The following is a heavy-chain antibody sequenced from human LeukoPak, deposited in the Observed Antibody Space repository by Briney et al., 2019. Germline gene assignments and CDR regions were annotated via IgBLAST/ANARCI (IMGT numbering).Heavy chain of an antibody. CDR2: INSDGSST. D-gene: IGHD3-10*01. J-gene: IGHJ5*02. CDR1: GFTFSSYW. CDR3: AREGYYYGSGSYLREGWFDP. Sequence: GGSLRLSCAASGFTFSSYWMHWVRQAPGKGLVWVSRINSDGSSTSYADSVKGRFTISRDNAKNTLYLQMNSLRAEDTAVYYCAREGYYYGSGSYLREGWFDPWGQGTLVTVSS. V-gene: IGHV3-74*01.